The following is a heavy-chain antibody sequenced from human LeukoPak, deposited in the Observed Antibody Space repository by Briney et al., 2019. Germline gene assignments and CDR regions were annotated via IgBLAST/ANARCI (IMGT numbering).Heavy chain of an antibody. V-gene: IGHV1-2*02. J-gene: IGHJ5*02. CDR1: GYTFIGYY. D-gene: IGHD6-13*01. Sequence: ASVKVSCKASGYTFIGYYMHWVRQAPGQGLEWMGWINPNSGGTNYAQKFQGRVTMTRDTSISTAYMELSRLRSDDTAVYYCARAGEIAAAGTLYSWVDPWGQGTLVTVSS. CDR2: INPNSGGT. CDR3: ARAGEIAAAGTLYSWVDP.